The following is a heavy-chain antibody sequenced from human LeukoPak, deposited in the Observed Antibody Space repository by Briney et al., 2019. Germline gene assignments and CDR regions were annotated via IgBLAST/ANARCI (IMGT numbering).Heavy chain of an antibody. CDR1: GFTFSSYA. D-gene: IGHD1-7*01. Sequence: QSGGSLRLSCAASGFTFSSYAMHWVRQAPGKGLEWVAVISYDGSNKYYADSVKGRFTISRDNSKNTLYLQMNSLRAEDTAVYYCANGRGWNYGNPDYFDYWGQGTLVTVSS. J-gene: IGHJ4*02. CDR3: ANGRGWNYGNPDYFDY. CDR2: ISYDGSNK. V-gene: IGHV3-30-3*01.